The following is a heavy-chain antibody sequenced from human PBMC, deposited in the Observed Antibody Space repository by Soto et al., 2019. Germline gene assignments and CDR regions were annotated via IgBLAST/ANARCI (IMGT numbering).Heavy chain of an antibody. Sequence: QVQLVESGGGLVKPGGSLRLSCAASGFTFSDYYMTWIRQAPGKGLEWISFISGSGKTIHFADSLEGRFTISRDNAKNSVYLEMNSLRAEDTAVYYCARDAGYSSSLYFSWFDPWGLGTLVTVSS. CDR1: GFTFSDYY. J-gene: IGHJ5*02. CDR2: ISGSGKTI. D-gene: IGHD6-13*01. V-gene: IGHV3-11*01. CDR3: ARDAGYSSSLYFSWFDP.